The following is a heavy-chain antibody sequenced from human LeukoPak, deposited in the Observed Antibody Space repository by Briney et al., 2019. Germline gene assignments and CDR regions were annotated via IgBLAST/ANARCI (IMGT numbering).Heavy chain of an antibody. V-gene: IGHV3-9*01. D-gene: IGHD6-19*01. J-gene: IGHJ4*02. CDR2: ISWNSGSI. Sequence: GGSLRLSCAASGFTFDDYAMHWVRQAPGKGLEWVSGISWNSGSIGYADSVKGRFTISRDNAKNSLYLQMNSLRAEDTAVYYCARVLIGGLGYWGQGTLVTVSS. CDR3: ARVLIGGLGY. CDR1: GFTFDDYA.